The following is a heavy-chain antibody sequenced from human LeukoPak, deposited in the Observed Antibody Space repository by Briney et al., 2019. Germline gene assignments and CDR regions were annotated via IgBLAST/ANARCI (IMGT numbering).Heavy chain of an antibody. J-gene: IGHJ4*02. V-gene: IGHV1-3*01. CDR3: ARVGYDILTGYDY. CDR1: GYTFTSYA. D-gene: IGHD3-9*01. CDR2: INAGNGNT. Sequence: ASVKVSCKASGYTFTSYAMHWVRQAPGQRLEWMGWINAGNGNTKYSQKFQGRVTITRDTSASTAHMELSSLRSEDTAVHYCARVGYDILTGYDYWGQGTLVTVSS.